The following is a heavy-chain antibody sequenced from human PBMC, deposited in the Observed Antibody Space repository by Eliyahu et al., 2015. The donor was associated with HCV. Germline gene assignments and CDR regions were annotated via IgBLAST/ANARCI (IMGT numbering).Heavy chain of an antibody. Sequence: QLQLQESGPGLVKPSETLSLTCTVSGGSISSSSYYWGWIRQPPGKGLEWIGSIYYSGSTYYNPSLKSRVTISVDTSKNQFSLKLSSVTAADTAVYYCARHGGAYCGGDCYSRLDFQHWGQGTLVTVSS. CDR3: ARHGGAYCGGDCYSRLDFQH. CDR2: IYYSGST. D-gene: IGHD2-21*02. CDR1: GGSISSSSYY. J-gene: IGHJ1*01. V-gene: IGHV4-39*01.